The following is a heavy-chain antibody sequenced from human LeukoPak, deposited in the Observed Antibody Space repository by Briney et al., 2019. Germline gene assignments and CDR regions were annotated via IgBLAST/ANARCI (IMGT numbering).Heavy chain of an antibody. CDR2: LSISGDNT. J-gene: IGHJ4*02. D-gene: IGHD4-17*01. Sequence: AGGSLRLSCAASGFTLSSYAMSWVRQAPGKGLEWVSALSISGDNTYYADSVKGRFTVSRDNSKSTLYLQMNSLTTKDTALYFCAKDHRPRDYGLNYFDYWGLGTLVTVSS. CDR3: AKDHRPRDYGLNYFDY. V-gene: IGHV3-23*01. CDR1: GFTLSSYA.